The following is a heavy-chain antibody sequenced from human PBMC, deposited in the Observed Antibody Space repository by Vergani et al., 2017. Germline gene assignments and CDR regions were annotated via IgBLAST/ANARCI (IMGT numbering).Heavy chain of an antibody. CDR2: INHSGST. Sequence: QVQLQQWGAGLLKPSETLSLTCAVYGGSFSGYYWSWIRQPPGKGLEWIGEINHSGSTNYNPSLKSRVTISVDTSKNQFSLKLSAVTAADTAVYYCARGSSFDVGGRGTLVTVSS. J-gene: IGHJ2*01. CDR1: GGSFSGYY. CDR3: ARGSSFDV. V-gene: IGHV4-34*01.